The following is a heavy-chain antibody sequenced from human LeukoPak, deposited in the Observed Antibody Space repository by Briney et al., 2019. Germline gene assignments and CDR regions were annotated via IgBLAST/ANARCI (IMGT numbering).Heavy chain of an antibody. Sequence: SQTLSLTCTVSGGSISSYYWSWIRQPPGKGLEWIGYIYYRGSTNYHPSLESRVTIPVDTSKKKFSLKLKSVTAADTAVYYCARDLITTFGVAKGAFDIWGQGTMVTVSS. D-gene: IGHD3-3*01. CDR1: GGSISSYY. CDR2: IYYRGST. J-gene: IGHJ3*02. CDR3: ARDLITTFGVAKGAFDI. V-gene: IGHV4-59*01.